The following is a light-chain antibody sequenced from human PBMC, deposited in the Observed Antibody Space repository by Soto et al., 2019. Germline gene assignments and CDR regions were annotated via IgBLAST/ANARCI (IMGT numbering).Light chain of an antibody. V-gene: IGKV3-15*01. Sequence: EIVMTQSPATLSVSPGERATLSCRASQSVSSNLAWYQQTPGQAPRLLIYGASTRATGIPARFSGSGSGTEFTLTISSLQSEDSAVYYCQQYNNWWTFGQGTKVEIK. CDR1: QSVSSN. CDR2: GAS. CDR3: QQYNNWWT. J-gene: IGKJ1*01.